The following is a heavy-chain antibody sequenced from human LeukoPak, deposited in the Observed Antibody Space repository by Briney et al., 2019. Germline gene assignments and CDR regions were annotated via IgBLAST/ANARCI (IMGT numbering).Heavy chain of an antibody. CDR2: MNPNNGNT. D-gene: IGHD3-22*01. CDR3: ARAGHRKYYYDHAHDY. V-gene: IGHV1-18*01. CDR1: GYTFTSYG. Sequence: ASVKVSCKASGYTFTSYGISWVRQAPGQGLEWMGWMNPNNGNTGYAQKLQGRVTMTTHTSTSTAYMELRSLRSDDTAVYYCARAGHRKYYYDHAHDYWGQGTLVTVSS. J-gene: IGHJ4*02.